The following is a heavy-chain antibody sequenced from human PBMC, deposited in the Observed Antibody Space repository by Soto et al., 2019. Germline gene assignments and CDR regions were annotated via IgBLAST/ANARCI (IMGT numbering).Heavy chain of an antibody. CDR2: ISYDGSNK. J-gene: IGHJ5*02. D-gene: IGHD2-15*01. Sequence: GGSLRLSCAASGFTFSSYGMHWVRQAPGKGLEWVAVISYDGSNKYYADSVKGRFTISRDNSKNTLYLQMNSLRAEDTAVYYCAGEVVAIHTRFDPWGQGTLVTVSS. V-gene: IGHV3-30*03. CDR3: AGEVVAIHTRFDP. CDR1: GFTFSSYG.